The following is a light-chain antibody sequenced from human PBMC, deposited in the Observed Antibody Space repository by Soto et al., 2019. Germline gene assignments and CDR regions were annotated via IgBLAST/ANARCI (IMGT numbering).Light chain of an antibody. V-gene: IGKV1-39*01. CDR1: QSISNY. CDR2: IAS. J-gene: IGKJ2*01. Sequence: DIQMTHSPSSLSASVGDRVTITCRASQSISNYLNWYQQKPGKAPNLLIYIASNLHSGVPSRFSGSGSGTDFTLTISSLQPEDFATYYCQQSYSTPYTFGQGTKVDI. CDR3: QQSYSTPYT.